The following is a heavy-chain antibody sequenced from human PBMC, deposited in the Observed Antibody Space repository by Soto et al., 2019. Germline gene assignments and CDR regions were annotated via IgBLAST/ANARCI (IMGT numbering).Heavy chain of an antibody. D-gene: IGHD1-26*01. CDR2: INPKSGGT. J-gene: IGHJ4*02. CDR1: GYTFTVYY. CDR3: ARDLAKGGGSAGFDY. V-gene: IGHV1-2*02. Sequence: QVQLVQSGAEVKKPGASVNVSCKASGYTFTVYYMHWVRQSPGQGLEWMGWINPKSGGTLYPQKFQGRVTMTWDTSISTASIALTRLRSDDTAVYYCARDLAKGGGSAGFDYWCQGTLVTVSS.